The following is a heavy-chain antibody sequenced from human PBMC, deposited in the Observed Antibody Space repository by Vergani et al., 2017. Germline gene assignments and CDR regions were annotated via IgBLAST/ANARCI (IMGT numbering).Heavy chain of an antibody. CDR2: ISAYNGNT. CDR1: GYTFTSYG. V-gene: IGHV1-18*01. CDR3: AALPFCGGGTCHARDFDY. Sequence: QVQLVQSGAEVKKPGASVKVSCKASGYTFTSYGISWVRQAPGQGLEWMGWISAYNGNTNYAQKFQGRVTLTRDTSISTVYMELTSLRSDDTAVYYCAALPFCGGGTCHARDFDYWGQGTLVTVSS. J-gene: IGHJ4*02. D-gene: IGHD2-15*01.